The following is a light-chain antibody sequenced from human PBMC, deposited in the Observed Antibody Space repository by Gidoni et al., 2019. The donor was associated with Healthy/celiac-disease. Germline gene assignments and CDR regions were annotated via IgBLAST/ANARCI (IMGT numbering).Light chain of an antibody. CDR3: QQRSNWLIT. J-gene: IGKJ3*01. CDR1: QSVSSY. Sequence: EIVLTQSPATLSLSPGESATHSCRASQSVSSYLAWYQQKPGQAPRLLIYDASNRATGIPARFSGSGSGTDFTLTISSLEPEDFAVYYCQQRSNWLITFXPXTKVDIK. V-gene: IGKV3-11*01. CDR2: DAS.